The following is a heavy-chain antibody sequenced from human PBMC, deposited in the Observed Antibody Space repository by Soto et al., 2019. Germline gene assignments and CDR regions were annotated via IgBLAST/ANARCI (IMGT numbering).Heavy chain of an antibody. J-gene: IGHJ4*02. CDR3: ATSITMVRGVIITPHVTFDY. V-gene: IGHV1-24*01. CDR1: GYTLTELS. Sequence: SVKVSCKVSGYTLTELSMHWLLHAPGKGLEWMGGFDPEDGETIYAQKFQGRVTMTEDTSTDTAYMELSSLRSEDTAVYYCATSITMVRGVIITPHVTFDYWGQGTLVTVSS. CDR2: FDPEDGET. D-gene: IGHD3-10*01.